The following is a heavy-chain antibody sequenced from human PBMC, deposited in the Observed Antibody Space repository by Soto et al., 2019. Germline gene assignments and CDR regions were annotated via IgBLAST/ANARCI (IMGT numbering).Heavy chain of an antibody. V-gene: IGHV2-5*02. CDR3: AHGSCSSADCYPNPYLDY. CDR2: IYWDDDE. J-gene: IGHJ4*02. D-gene: IGHD2-2*01. Sequence: QITLKESGPTLVKPTQTLTMTCTFSWFSLSTTAEGVGWIRQPPVKALEWLALIYWDDDERYSPSLKSRLTITKDTSKNQVVLTMTNVDPVDTATYYCAHGSCSSADCYPNPYLDYWGQGILVTVSS. CDR1: WFSLSTTAEG.